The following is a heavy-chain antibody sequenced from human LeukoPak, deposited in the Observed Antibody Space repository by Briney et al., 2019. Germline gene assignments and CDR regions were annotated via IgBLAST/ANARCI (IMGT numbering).Heavy chain of an antibody. V-gene: IGHV3-7*04. D-gene: IGHD5-18*01. CDR1: GFTFSSYW. Sequence: QPGGSLRLSCAASGFTFSSYWMSWVRQAPGKGLEWVANIKQDGSEKYYVDSVKGRFTISRDNAKNSLYLQMNSLRAEDTAVYYCARASWIQLDAFDIWGQGTMVTVSS. CDR2: IKQDGSEK. CDR3: ARASWIQLDAFDI. J-gene: IGHJ3*02.